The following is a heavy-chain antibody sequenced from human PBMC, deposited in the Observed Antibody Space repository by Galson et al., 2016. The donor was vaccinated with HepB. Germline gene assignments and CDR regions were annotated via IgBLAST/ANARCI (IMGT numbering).Heavy chain of an antibody. CDR1: GDSINSGGKY. V-gene: IGHV4-31*03. CDR2: IHYSGST. Sequence: TLSLTCTVSGDSINSGGKYWNWIRQHPGKGLEWIGYIHYSGSTYYNPSLKSRATISVDTSKNQFSLKLSAVTAADTAVYYCAKDVKYFAYLDYWGQGTLVTVSS. CDR3: AKDVKYFAYLDY. D-gene: IGHD3-16*01. J-gene: IGHJ4*02.